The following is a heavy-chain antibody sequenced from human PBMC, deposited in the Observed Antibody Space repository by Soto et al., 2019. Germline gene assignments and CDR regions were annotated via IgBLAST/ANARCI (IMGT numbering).Heavy chain of an antibody. CDR3: TRLNYYDTSGYPYFFDY. J-gene: IGHJ4*02. V-gene: IGHV4-59*12. Sequence: SETLSLTCSVSGDSMSEFYGSWIRQSPGKGLEWIGYVHYVGTTKDNPSHKSRVTISVDTSKKQFSLNLRSVTAADTAVYYCTRLNYYDTSGYPYFFDYWGQGAPVTVSS. CDR1: GDSMSEFY. D-gene: IGHD3-22*01. CDR2: VHYVGTT.